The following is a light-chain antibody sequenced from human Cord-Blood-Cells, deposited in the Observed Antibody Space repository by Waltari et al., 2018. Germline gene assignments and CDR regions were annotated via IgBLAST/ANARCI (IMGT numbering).Light chain of an antibody. CDR3: QQYGSSQWT. V-gene: IGKV3-20*01. Sequence: DIVLTQSPGTMYLSPGERATLSCRASQSVSSSYLAWYQQKPGQAPRLLIYGASSKATGIPDRFSGSGSGTDFTLTISRLEPEDVAVYYCQQYGSSQWTFGQGTKVEIK. CDR1: QSVSSSY. J-gene: IGKJ1*01. CDR2: GAS.